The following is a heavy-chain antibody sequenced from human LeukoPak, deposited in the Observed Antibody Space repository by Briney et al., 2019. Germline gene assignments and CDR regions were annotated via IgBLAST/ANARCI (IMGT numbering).Heavy chain of an antibody. CDR2: IYYNGDT. CDR3: ARLGDCGHDCYSHDY. V-gene: IGHV4-59*08. D-gene: IGHD2-21*01. J-gene: IGHJ4*02. CDR1: GGSISGYH. Sequence: SETLPLTCIVSGGSISGYHWGWVRQPPGKGLEYISFIYYNGDTNYNPSLKSRVTMSVDTSKNQFSLKLSSATAADTAVYYCARLGDCGHDCYSHDYWGQGTLVTVSS.